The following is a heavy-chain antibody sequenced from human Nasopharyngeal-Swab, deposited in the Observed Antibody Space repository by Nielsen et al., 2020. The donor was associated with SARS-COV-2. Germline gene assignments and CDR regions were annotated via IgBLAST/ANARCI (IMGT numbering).Heavy chain of an antibody. CDR2: IYYSGST. CDR3: ARRVARAPRHEGDYYYGMDV. V-gene: IGHV4-39*01. Sequence: WIRQPQGKGLEWIGSIYYSGSTYYNPSLKSRVTISVDTSKNQFSLKLSSVTAADTAVYYCARRVARAPRHEGDYYYGMDVWGQGTTVTVSS. D-gene: IGHD3-16*01. J-gene: IGHJ6*02.